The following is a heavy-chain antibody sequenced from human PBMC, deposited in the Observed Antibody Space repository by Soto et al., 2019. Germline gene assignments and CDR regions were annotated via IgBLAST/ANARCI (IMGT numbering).Heavy chain of an antibody. J-gene: IGHJ3*01. Sequence: QDHLVQSGAEVKKPGASVKVSCKASVFTSSGISWVRQAPGQRLEWMGWISTHNGNTIYAQKFQGRVIMTMDTSTTTVYMELRSLSPDDTAVYLCAREGILGLFDAYDLWGQGTMVTVSS. CDR1: VFTSSG. CDR2: ISTHNGNT. CDR3: AREGILGLFDAYDL. V-gene: IGHV1-18*04. D-gene: IGHD3-3*01.